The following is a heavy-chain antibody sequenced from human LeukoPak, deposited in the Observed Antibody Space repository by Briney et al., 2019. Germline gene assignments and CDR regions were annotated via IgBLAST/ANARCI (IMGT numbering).Heavy chain of an antibody. J-gene: IGHJ4*02. CDR2: IWYDGSNK. D-gene: IGHD3-22*01. CDR1: GFTFSYFG. V-gene: IGHV3-33*01. Sequence: GGSLRLSCAASGFTFSYFGMHWVRQAPGKGLEWVALIWYDGSNKYYADSVKGRFTISRDNSNNTLYLQMNSLRVEDTAVCYCARDRSDSFDSTGYFPEYYFDYWGQGTLVTVSS. CDR3: ARDRSDSFDSTGYFPEYYFDY.